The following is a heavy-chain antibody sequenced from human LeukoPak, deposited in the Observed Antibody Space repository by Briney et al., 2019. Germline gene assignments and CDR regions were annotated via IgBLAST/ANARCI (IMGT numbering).Heavy chain of an antibody. D-gene: IGHD3-22*01. J-gene: IGHJ6*02. CDR2: ISYDGSNK. CDR3: ARDIAPNYDSSGLYYYYYGMDV. V-gene: IGHV3-30*04. CDR1: GFTFSSYA. Sequence: GGSLRLSCAASGFTFSSYAMHWVRQAPGKGLEWVAVISYDGSNKYYADSVKGRFTISRDNSKNTLYLQMNSLRAEDTAAYYCARDIAPNYDSSGLYYYYYGMDVWGQGTTVTVSS.